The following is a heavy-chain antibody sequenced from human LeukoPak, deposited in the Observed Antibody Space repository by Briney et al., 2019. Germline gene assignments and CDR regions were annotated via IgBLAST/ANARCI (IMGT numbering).Heavy chain of an antibody. CDR3: ARRLRHFGMDV. CDR2: IYYSGST. V-gene: IGHV4-59*08. Sequence: SETLSLTCTVSGGSISSYYWSWIRQPPGKGLEWIGYIYYSGSTNYNPSLKSRVTISVDTSKNQFSLKLSSVTAADTAVYYCARRLRHFGMDVWGQGTTVTVSS. D-gene: IGHD4-17*01. CDR1: GGSISSYY. J-gene: IGHJ6*02.